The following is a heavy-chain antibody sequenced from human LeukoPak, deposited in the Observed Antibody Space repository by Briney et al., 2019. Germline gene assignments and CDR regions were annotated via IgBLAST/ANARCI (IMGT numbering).Heavy chain of an antibody. D-gene: IGHD2-15*01. CDR1: GGTFSSYA. Sequence: SVKVSCKASGGTFSSYAVSWVRQAPGQGLEWMGGIIPIFGTANYAQKFQGRVTITADESTSTAYMELSSLRSEDTAVYYCARASHLGYCSGGSCYEDMAHFDYWGQGTLVTVSS. CDR2: IIPIFGTA. J-gene: IGHJ4*02. CDR3: ARASHLGYCSGGSCYEDMAHFDY. V-gene: IGHV1-69*13.